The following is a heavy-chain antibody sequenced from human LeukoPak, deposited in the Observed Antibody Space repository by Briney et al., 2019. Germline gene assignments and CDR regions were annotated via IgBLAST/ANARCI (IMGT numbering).Heavy chain of an antibody. CDR1: GGSISSYY. D-gene: IGHD6-13*01. J-gene: IGHJ2*01. Sequence: SETLSLTCTVSGGSISSYYWSWIRQPPGKGLEWTGYIYYSGSTNYSPSLKSRLTISVDTSKNQFSLKLSSVTAADTAVYYCARTYGSSGLGYFDLWGRGTLVTVSS. CDR2: IYYSGST. V-gene: IGHV4-59*01. CDR3: ARTYGSSGLGYFDL.